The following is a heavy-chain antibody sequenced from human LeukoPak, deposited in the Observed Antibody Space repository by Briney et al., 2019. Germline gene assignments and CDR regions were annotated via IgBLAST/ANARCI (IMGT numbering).Heavy chain of an antibody. J-gene: IGHJ5*02. CDR1: GGSISSGGYY. CDR3: ASGLLGYCSSASCGNWFDA. V-gene: IGHV4-31*03. Sequence: SETLSLTCTVSGGSISSGGYYWSWTRQHPGKGLEWIGYIYYSGSTYYNPSLKSRVTISIDTSKNQFSLKLTSVTAADTAVYYCASGLLGYCSSASCGNWFDAWGQGTLVTVSS. CDR2: IYYSGST. D-gene: IGHD2-2*01.